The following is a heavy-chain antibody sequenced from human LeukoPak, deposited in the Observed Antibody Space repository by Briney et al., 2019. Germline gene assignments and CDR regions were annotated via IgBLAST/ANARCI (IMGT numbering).Heavy chain of an antibody. CDR1: GFTFSNAG. Sequence: GGSLRLSCAASGFTFSNAGMSWVRQAPGKGLEWVGRIRSKPDGGTTDYAAPVKGRFTISRDDSKNTLYLQMNSLKTEDTAVYYCTTHDILTGYYTGGFDYWGQGTLDTVSS. CDR2: IRSKPDGGTT. D-gene: IGHD3-9*01. CDR3: TTHDILTGYYTGGFDY. J-gene: IGHJ4*02. V-gene: IGHV3-15*01.